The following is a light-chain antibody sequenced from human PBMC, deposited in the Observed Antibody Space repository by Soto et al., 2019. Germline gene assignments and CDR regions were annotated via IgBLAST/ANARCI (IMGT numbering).Light chain of an antibody. V-gene: IGKV3-15*01. CDR1: QNIASS. CDR3: QQYYDWTLT. CDR2: GAS. Sequence: EIVMTQSPATVSVSPGERVTLSCRASQNIASSLDWYQQIPGQPPRLLFYGASTRAPAVPARLSGSGSGTEFTLTISSLQSEDFAVYYCQQYYDWTLTFGGGTKVDIX. J-gene: IGKJ4*01.